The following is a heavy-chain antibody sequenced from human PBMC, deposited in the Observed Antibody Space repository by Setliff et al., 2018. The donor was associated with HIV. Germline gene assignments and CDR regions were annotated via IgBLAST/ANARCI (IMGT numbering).Heavy chain of an antibody. Sequence: KPSETLSLTCTVSGDSISSGGYYWSWIRQSPGKGLEWIGYIYYSGSSYYNPSLQSRITMSVETSMNQFSLRLTSVTAADTAIYYCATADNFGSGTFLPFDCFDIWGQGTMVTVSS. CDR2: IYYSGSS. D-gene: IGHD3-10*01. J-gene: IGHJ3*02. CDR3: ATADNFGSGTFLPFDCFDI. CDR1: GDSISSGGYY. V-gene: IGHV4-31*03.